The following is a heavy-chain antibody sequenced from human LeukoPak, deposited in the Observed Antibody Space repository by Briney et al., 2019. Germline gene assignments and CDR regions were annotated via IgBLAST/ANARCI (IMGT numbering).Heavy chain of an antibody. Sequence: GASVKVSCKASGYTFTGYYMHWVRQAPGQGPEWMGWITPNSGGTNYAQKFQGRVTMTRDTSTSTAYMELSSLRSDDTAVYYCARVLRSGPAYWGQGTLVTVSS. D-gene: IGHD6-19*01. J-gene: IGHJ4*02. CDR2: ITPNSGGT. CDR3: ARVLRSGPAY. CDR1: GYTFTGYY. V-gene: IGHV1-2*02.